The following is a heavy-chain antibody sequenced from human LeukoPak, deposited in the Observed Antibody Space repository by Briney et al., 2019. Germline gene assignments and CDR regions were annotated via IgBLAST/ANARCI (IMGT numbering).Heavy chain of an antibody. CDR2: INPNTGDT. Sequence: GASVKVSCTASGYTFTGYYMHWVRQAPGQGLEWMGRINPNTGDTNFAQNFQGRVNMTRDTSITTAYMELSRLRSHDTAVYYCASSGSNAVHYFDYWGQGTLVTVSS. CDR1: GYTFTGYY. CDR3: ASSGSNAVHYFDY. J-gene: IGHJ4*02. V-gene: IGHV1-2*02. D-gene: IGHD4-23*01.